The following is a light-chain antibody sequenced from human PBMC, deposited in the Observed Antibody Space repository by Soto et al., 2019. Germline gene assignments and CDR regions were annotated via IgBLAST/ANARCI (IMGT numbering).Light chain of an antibody. CDR3: QQRNTWTPIT. CDR2: DAS. Sequence: ENVLSQSPVTLSLSPGERATLSCRASQSVRTYLAWYQVKPGQAPRLLIYDASRRASGVPARSSGSGSGTDFTLTISSLEPEDFALYYCQQRNTWTPITFGQGTRLEI. V-gene: IGKV3-11*01. J-gene: IGKJ5*01. CDR1: QSVRTY.